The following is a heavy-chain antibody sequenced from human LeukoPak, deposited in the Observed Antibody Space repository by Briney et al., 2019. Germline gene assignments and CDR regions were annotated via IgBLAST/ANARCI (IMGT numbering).Heavy chain of an antibody. CDR2: IYYSGST. D-gene: IGHD4-11*01. CDR1: GFTFSSYA. V-gene: IGHV4-39*01. J-gene: IGHJ4*02. CDR3: ARRAVTTIDY. Sequence: GSLRLSCAASGFTFSSYAMSWVRQPPGKGLEWIGSIYYSGSTYYNPSLKSRVTISVDTSKNQFSLKLSSVTAADTAVYYCARRAVTTIDYWGQGTLVTVSS.